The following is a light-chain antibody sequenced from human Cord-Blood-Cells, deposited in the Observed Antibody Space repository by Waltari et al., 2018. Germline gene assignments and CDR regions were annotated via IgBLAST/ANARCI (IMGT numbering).Light chain of an antibody. CDR1: NIGSKN. CDR3: QVWDSSTRV. Sequence: SYELTQPLSVSVALGQTARITCGGNNIGSKNVHWYQQKPGQAPVVVIYRDSNRPSGIPERFSGANSGNAATLTISRAQAGDEADYYCQVWDSSTRVFGTGTKVTVL. CDR2: RDS. V-gene: IGLV3-9*01. J-gene: IGLJ1*01.